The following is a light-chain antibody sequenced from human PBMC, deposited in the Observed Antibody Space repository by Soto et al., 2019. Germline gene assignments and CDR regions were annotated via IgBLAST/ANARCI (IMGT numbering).Light chain of an antibody. CDR2: GAS. CDR1: QSVRSTY. CDR3: QQYGTSPLT. Sequence: DILMTQSPATLSVSPGERATLSCRASQSVRSTYLTWYQQKPGQAPRLLIYGASSRATGIPDRFSGSGSGTDFTLTISRLEPEDFAVYYCQQYGTSPLTFGGGTKVDIK. V-gene: IGKV3-20*01. J-gene: IGKJ4*01.